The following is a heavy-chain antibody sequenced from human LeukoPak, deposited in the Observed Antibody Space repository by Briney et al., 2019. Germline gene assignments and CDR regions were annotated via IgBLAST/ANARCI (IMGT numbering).Heavy chain of an antibody. V-gene: IGHV1-69*04. J-gene: IGHJ6*02. CDR1: GGTFSSYA. CDR3: AGTYYYDSSGYSFREDYCYYGMDV. D-gene: IGHD3-22*01. Sequence: SVKVSCKASGGTFSSYAISWVRQAPGQGLEWMGRIIPILGIANYAQKFQGRVTITADKSTSTAYMELSSLRSEDTAVYYCAGTYYYDSSGYSFREDYCYYGMDVWGQGTTVTVSS. CDR2: IIPILGIA.